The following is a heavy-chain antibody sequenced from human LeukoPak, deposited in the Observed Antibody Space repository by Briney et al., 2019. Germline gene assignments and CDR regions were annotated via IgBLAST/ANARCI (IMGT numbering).Heavy chain of an antibody. J-gene: IGHJ3*02. CDR2: SNPNSGGT. D-gene: IGHD2/OR15-2a*01. CDR3: ARDNSFAYDAFDI. CDR1: GYTFTSYG. V-gene: IGHV1-2*06. Sequence: ASVKVSCKASGYTFTSYGISWVRQAPGQGLEWMGRSNPNSGGTNYAQKFQGRVTITRDTSISTAYMELSRLRSDDTAVYYCARDNSFAYDAFDIWGQGTMVTVSS.